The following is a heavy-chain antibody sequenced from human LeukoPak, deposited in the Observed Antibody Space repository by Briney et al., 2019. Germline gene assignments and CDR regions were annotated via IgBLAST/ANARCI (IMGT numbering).Heavy chain of an antibody. CDR3: ARQPWGAAAGTGFDY. D-gene: IGHD6-13*01. CDR2: IYYSGST. Sequence: GSLRLSCAASGFTFSDYYMSWIRQPPGKGLEWIGYIYYSGSTNYNPSLKSRVTISVDTSKNQFSLKLSSVTAADTAVYYCARQPWGAAAGTGFDYWGQGTLVTVSS. V-gene: IGHV4-59*08. CDR1: GFTFSDYY. J-gene: IGHJ4*02.